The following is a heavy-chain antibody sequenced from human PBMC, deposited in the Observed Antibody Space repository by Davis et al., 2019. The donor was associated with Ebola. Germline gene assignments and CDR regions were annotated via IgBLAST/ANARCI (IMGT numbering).Heavy chain of an antibody. J-gene: IGHJ6*02. CDR2: TYYTSKWHN. V-gene: IGHV6-1*01. D-gene: IGHD3-16*01. CDR3: VRGWGRSGLDV. CDR1: GDSVSSGG. Sequence: PSETLSLTCAISGDSVSSGGWNWIRQSPSRGLEWLGRTYYTSKWHNDYGESVKSRITINPDTSKNQLSLQLNSVTPEDTAVYYCVRGWGRSGLDVWGQGTTVTVSS.